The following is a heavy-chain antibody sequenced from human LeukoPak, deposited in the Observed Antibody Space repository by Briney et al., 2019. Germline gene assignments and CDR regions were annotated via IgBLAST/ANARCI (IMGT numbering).Heavy chain of an antibody. CDR2: ISSSGSTI. D-gene: IGHD2-2*01. V-gene: IGHV3-48*03. CDR1: GFTFSSYE. J-gene: IGHJ3*02. Sequence: GGSLRHSCAASGFTFSSYEMNWVRQAPGKGLEWVSYISSSGSTIYYVDSVKGRFTISRDNAKNSLYLQMNSLRAEDTAVYYCARGAIVVVPAAEDDAFDIWGQGTMVTVSS. CDR3: ARGAIVVVPAAEDDAFDI.